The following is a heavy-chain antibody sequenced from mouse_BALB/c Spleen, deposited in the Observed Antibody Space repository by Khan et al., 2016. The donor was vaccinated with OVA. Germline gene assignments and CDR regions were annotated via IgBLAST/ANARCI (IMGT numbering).Heavy chain of an antibody. CDR2: INPGSGGT. CDR3: AREDGTSFAY. CDR1: GYAFTNYL. J-gene: IGHJ3*01. Sequence: QVQLKQSGAELVRPGTSVKVSCKASGYAFTNYLIEWVKQRPGQGIEWIGVINPGSGGTNHNEKFKGKATPTADKSSSTAYMQLSSLTADDSAVYVCAREDGTSFAYWGQGTLVTVSA. D-gene: IGHD4-1*01. V-gene: IGHV1-54*01.